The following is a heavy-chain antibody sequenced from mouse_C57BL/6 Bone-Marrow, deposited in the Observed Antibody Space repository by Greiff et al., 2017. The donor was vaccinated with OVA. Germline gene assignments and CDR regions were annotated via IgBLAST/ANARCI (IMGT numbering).Heavy chain of an antibody. J-gene: IGHJ2*01. Sequence: QVQLQQSGAELVRPGTSVKMSCKASGYTFTNYWIGWAKQRPGHGLEWIGDIYPGGGYTNYNEKFKGKATLTADKSSSTAYMQFSSLTSEDSAVYYCAREGPICYGHSGFDYWGQGTTLTVST. CDR2: IYPGGGYT. V-gene: IGHV1-63*01. D-gene: IGHD2-1*01. CDR1: GYTFTNYW. CDR3: AREGPICYGHSGFDY.